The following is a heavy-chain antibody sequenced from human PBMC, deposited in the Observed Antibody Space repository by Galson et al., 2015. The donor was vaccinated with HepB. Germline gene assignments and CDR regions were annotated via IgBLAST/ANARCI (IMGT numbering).Heavy chain of an antibody. V-gene: IGHV1-69*06. CDR2: TIPIFGTA. CDR1: GGTFSSYA. Sequence: SVKVSCKASGGTFSSYAISWVRQAPGQGLEWMGGTIPIFGTANYAQKFQGRVTITADKSTSTAYMELSSLRSEDTAVYYCARDHRQWLDEVDAFDIWGQGTMVTVSS. CDR3: ARDHRQWLDEVDAFDI. D-gene: IGHD6-19*01. J-gene: IGHJ3*02.